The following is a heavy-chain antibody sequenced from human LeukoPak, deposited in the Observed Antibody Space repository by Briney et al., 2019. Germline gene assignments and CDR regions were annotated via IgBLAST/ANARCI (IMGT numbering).Heavy chain of an antibody. CDR2: FSGGGDS. CDR1: GFTSGIYA. Sequence: GGSLRLSCAASGFTSGIYAVSWVRQAPGKGLEWVSAFSGGGDSYYADSVKGRFTISRDNSKKILYLQMNSLRAEDTAVYYCGKEVERHFDLKYWGQGNLVTVSS. V-gene: IGHV3-23*01. CDR3: GKEVERHFDLKY. J-gene: IGHJ4*02.